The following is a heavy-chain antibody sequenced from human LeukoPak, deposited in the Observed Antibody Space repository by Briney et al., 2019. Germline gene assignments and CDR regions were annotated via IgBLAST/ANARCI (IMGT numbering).Heavy chain of an antibody. Sequence: PGGSLRLSCAASGFMFSSYGMHWVRQAPGKGLVWVSRINSDGSSTSYADSVKGRFTISRDNAKNTLYLQMNSLRAEDTAVYYCARLGILTGYYYYYMDVWGKGTTVTISS. CDR2: INSDGSST. CDR3: ARLGILTGYYYYYMDV. J-gene: IGHJ6*03. V-gene: IGHV3-74*01. D-gene: IGHD3-9*01. CDR1: GFMFSSYG.